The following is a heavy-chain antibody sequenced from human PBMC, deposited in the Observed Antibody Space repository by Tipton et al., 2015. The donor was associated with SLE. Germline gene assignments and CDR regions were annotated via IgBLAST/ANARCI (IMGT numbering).Heavy chain of an antibody. CDR2: IYYSGST. CDR3: ARDPSYGVDY. D-gene: IGHD4-17*01. Sequence: TLSLTYTVSGGSISSGGYYWSWIRQHPGKGLEWIGYIYYSGSTNYNPSLKSRVTISVDTSKNQFSLKLSSVTAADTAVYYCARDPSYGVDYWGQGTLVTVSS. CDR1: GGSISSGGYY. J-gene: IGHJ4*02. V-gene: IGHV4-61*08.